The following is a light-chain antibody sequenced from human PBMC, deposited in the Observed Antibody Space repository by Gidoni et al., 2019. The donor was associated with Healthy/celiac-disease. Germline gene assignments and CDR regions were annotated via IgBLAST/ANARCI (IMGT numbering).Light chain of an antibody. V-gene: IGKV1-9*01. Sequence: DIQLTQSPSFLSASVGDRVTITFRASQGISSYLAWYQQKPGKAPKLLIYAASTLQSGVPSRFSGSGSGTEFTLTISSLQPEDFATYYCQQLNSYLEFTFGPGTKVDIK. CDR2: AAS. CDR1: QGISSY. J-gene: IGKJ3*01. CDR3: QQLNSYLEFT.